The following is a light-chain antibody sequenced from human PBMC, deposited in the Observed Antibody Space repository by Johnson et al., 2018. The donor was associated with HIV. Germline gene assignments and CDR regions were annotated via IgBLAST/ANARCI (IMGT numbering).Light chain of an antibody. J-gene: IGLJ1*01. Sequence: QSVLTQPPSVSAAPGQKVTFSCSGSTSNIGNNDVSWYRHLPGTAPKLLIYDNYKRPSGIPDRFSGSKSGTSATLDITGIQTGDEADYYCGTWDSSLSVYVFATGTKVTVL. CDR3: GTWDSSLSVYV. CDR1: TSNIGNND. V-gene: IGLV1-51*01. CDR2: DNY.